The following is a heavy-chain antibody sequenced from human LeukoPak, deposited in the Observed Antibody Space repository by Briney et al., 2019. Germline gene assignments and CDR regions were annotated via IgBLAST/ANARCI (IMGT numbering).Heavy chain of an antibody. CDR1: GFTFSSYS. Sequence: GGSLRLSCAASGFTFSSYSMNWVRQAPGKGLEWVSSISSSSSYIYYAGSVKGRFTISRDNSKNTLYLQMNSLRAEDTAVYYCAKHYYDSSGHGYPWDYFDYWGQGTLVTVSS. V-gene: IGHV3-21*04. D-gene: IGHD3-22*01. J-gene: IGHJ4*02. CDR2: ISSSSSYI. CDR3: AKHYYDSSGHGYPWDYFDY.